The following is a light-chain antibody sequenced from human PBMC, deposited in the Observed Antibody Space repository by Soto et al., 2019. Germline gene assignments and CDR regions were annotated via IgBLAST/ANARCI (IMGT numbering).Light chain of an antibody. Sequence: DIQMTQSPSSLSASVGDRVTITCQASQDINKYLNWHQQKPGKAPKLLIYDASNLETGVPTRFSGSGSGTDFTFTINSLQPEDFATYYCQQYDSFPITFGQGTRLEIK. J-gene: IGKJ5*01. CDR3: QQYDSFPIT. CDR1: QDINKY. CDR2: DAS. V-gene: IGKV1-33*01.